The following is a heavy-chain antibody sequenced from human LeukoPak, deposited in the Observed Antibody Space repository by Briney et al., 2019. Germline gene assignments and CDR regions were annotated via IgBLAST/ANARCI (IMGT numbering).Heavy chain of an antibody. CDR2: TYYSGSA. CDR1: GGSVSSGSYY. Sequence: SETLSLTCTVSGGSVSSGSYYWSWIRQPPGKGLEWIGYTYYSGSANYSPSLKSRVTMSVDTSKNQFSLRLSSVTAADTAVYYCARGGSRDGYNRPLDYWGQGTLVSVSS. V-gene: IGHV4-61*01. CDR3: ARGGSRDGYNRPLDY. J-gene: IGHJ4*02. D-gene: IGHD5-24*01.